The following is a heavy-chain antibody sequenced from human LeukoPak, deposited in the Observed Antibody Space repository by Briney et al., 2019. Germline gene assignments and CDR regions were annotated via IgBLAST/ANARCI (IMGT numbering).Heavy chain of an antibody. CDR3: ARDRGGDRMGDY. J-gene: IGHJ4*02. CDR2: INPNSGGT. CDR1: GYTFTGYY. V-gene: IGHV1-2*02. Sequence: ASVNVSCKASGYTFTGYYMHWVRQAPGQGLEWMGWINPNSGGTNYAQKFQGRVTMTRDTSISTAYMELSRLRSDDTAVYYCARDRGGDRMGDYWGQGTLVTVSS. D-gene: IGHD2-21*02.